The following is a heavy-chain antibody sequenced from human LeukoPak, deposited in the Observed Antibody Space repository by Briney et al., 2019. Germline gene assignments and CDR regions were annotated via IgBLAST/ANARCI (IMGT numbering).Heavy chain of an antibody. J-gene: IGHJ4*02. CDR1: GGSISSYY. CDR3: ARVREDDVVVVAATGYYFDY. CDR2: IYTSGST. Sequence: SETLSLTCTVSGGSISSYYWSWLRQPAGKGLEWIGRIYTSGSTNYNPSLKSRVTMSVDTSKNQFSLKLSSVTAADTAVYYCARVREDDVVVVAATGYYFDYWGQGTLVTVSS. D-gene: IGHD2-15*01. V-gene: IGHV4-4*07.